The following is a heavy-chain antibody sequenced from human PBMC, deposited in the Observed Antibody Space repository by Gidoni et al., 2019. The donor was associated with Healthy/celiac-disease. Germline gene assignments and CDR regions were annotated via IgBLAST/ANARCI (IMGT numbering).Heavy chain of an antibody. Sequence: EVQLVQSGAEVKKPGESLRISCKGSGYSFTSYWISRVRQMPGKGRECMGRIDPSDSYTNYSPSFQGHVTISADKSISTAYLQWSSLKASDTAMYYCASGCTNGVCYPNGRYYYYYMDVWGKGTTVTVSS. V-gene: IGHV5-10-1*03. CDR2: IDPSDSYT. J-gene: IGHJ6*03. CDR3: ASGCTNGVCYPNGRYYYYYMDV. CDR1: GYSFTSYW. D-gene: IGHD2-8*01.